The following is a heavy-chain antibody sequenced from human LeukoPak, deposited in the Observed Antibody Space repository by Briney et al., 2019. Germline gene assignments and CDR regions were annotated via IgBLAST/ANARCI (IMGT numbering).Heavy chain of an antibody. CDR1: GGSFSGYY. Sequence: ASETLSLTCAVYGGSFSGYYWSWIRQPPGKGLEWIGEINHSGSTNYNPSLKSRVTISVDTSKNQFSLKLSSVTAADTAVYYCARDNGYMDVWGKGTTVTVSS. D-gene: IGHD1-1*01. J-gene: IGHJ6*03. CDR2: INHSGST. CDR3: ARDNGYMDV. V-gene: IGHV4-34*01.